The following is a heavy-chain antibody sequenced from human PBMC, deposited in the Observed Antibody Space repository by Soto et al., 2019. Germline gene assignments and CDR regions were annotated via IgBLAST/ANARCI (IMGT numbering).Heavy chain of an antibody. CDR3: ARSQGSSTSLEIYYYYYYGMDV. Sequence: QVQLVQSGAEVKKPGSSVKVSCKASGGTFSSYAISWVRQAPGQGLEWMGGILPISGTANYAQKFQGRVTITAAESTSTAYMELSSLRSEDTAVYYCARSQGSSTSLEIYYYYYYGMDVWGQGTTVTVSS. CDR1: GGTFSSYA. V-gene: IGHV1-69*01. CDR2: ILPISGTA. D-gene: IGHD2-2*01. J-gene: IGHJ6*02.